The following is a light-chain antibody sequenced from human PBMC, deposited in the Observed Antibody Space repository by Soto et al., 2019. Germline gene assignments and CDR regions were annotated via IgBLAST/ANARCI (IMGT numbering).Light chain of an antibody. J-gene: IGLJ1*01. CDR1: TSNIGSNY. Sequence: QSVLTQPPSASGTPGQRVTISCSGSTSNIGSNYVYWYQQFPGTAPKLLIFGKNRRPSGVPDRFSGSKSDTSASLAISGLRSEDEADYYCAVWDESLRGYVFASGTNLTVL. V-gene: IGLV1-47*02. CDR2: GKN. CDR3: AVWDESLRGYV.